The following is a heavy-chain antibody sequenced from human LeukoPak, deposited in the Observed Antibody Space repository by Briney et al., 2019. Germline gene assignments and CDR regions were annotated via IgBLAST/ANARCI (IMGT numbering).Heavy chain of an antibody. Sequence: GGSLRLSCAASGFTFSSYAMSWVRQAPGKGLEWVSAISGSGGSTYYADSVKGRFTISRDNSKNTLYLQMNSLRAEDTAVYYCAKGHHDYGDYGFKTHFDYWGQGTLVTVSS. CDR1: GFTFSSYA. V-gene: IGHV3-23*01. CDR2: ISGSGGST. D-gene: IGHD4-17*01. J-gene: IGHJ4*02. CDR3: AKGHHDYGDYGFKTHFDY.